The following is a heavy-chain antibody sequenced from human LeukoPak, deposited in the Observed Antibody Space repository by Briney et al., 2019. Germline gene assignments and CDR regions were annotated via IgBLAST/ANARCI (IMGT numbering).Heavy chain of an antibody. J-gene: IGHJ4*02. Sequence: GGSLRLSCAASGFTFSSYAMSWVRQAPGKGLEWVSAISGSDGRTYYADPVKGRFTISRDNSKNTLYLQMNSLRAEDTAVYYCAKRGDYYDSSGYPYYFDYWGQGTLVTVSS. D-gene: IGHD3-22*01. CDR2: ISGSDGRT. V-gene: IGHV3-23*01. CDR3: AKRGDYYDSSGYPYYFDY. CDR1: GFTFSSYA.